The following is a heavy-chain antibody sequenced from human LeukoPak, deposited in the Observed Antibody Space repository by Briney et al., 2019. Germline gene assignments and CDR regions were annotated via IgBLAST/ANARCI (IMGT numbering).Heavy chain of an antibody. CDR2: IKSKTDGGTI. D-gene: IGHD3-10*01. J-gene: IGHJ4*02. Sequence: PGGSLRLSCAASGFTFSSYAMNWVRQAPGKGLEWVGRIKSKTDGGTIDYAAPVKGRFTISRDDSKNTLSLQMNSLKTEDTAVYYCTTVAWMILWSIDYWGRGSLVTVSS. CDR1: GFTFSSYA. CDR3: TTVAWMILWSIDY. V-gene: IGHV3-15*01.